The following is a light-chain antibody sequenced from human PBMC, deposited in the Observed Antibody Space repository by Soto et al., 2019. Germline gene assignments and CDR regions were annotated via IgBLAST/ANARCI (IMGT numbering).Light chain of an antibody. CDR2: AAS. J-gene: IGKJ4*01. Sequence: DIQMTQSPSSVSASVGDRVTITCRASQGISSWVAWYQQKPGKAPKLLIYAASSLQSGVPSRFSGSGTGTDFTLTISCLQPEECASYYCQQANSFPLTFGGGTKVDIK. CDR3: QQANSFPLT. CDR1: QGISSW. V-gene: IGKV1D-12*01.